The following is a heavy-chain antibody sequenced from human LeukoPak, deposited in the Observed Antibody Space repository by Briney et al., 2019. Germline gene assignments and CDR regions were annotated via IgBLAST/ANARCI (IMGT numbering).Heavy chain of an antibody. CDR2: IYPPDSDT. D-gene: IGHD3-22*01. V-gene: IGHV5-51*01. CDR3: ARSSSYSPYYFDS. Sequence: GESLKISCKGSGYSFTKNWIGWVRQMPEKGLEWMGIIYPPDSDTRYGRSFQGQVTISVDESITTAYLQWSSLKASDTAMYYCARSSSYSPYYFDSWGQGTLVTVSS. J-gene: IGHJ4*02. CDR1: GYSFTKNW.